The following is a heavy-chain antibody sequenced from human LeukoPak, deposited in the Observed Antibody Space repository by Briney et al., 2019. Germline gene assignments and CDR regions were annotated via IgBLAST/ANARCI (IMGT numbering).Heavy chain of an antibody. CDR1: GFTFSSYG. Sequence: PGRSLRLSCAASGFTFSSYGMHWVRQAPGKGLEWVAVISYDGSSKYYADSVKGRFTISRDNSKNTLYLQMNSLRAEDTAVYYCAKASGWFDYWGQGTLVTVSS. J-gene: IGHJ4*02. D-gene: IGHD6-19*01. CDR3: AKASGWFDY. V-gene: IGHV3-30*18. CDR2: ISYDGSSK.